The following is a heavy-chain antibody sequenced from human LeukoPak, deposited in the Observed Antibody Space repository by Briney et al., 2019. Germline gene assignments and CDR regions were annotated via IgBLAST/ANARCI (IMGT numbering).Heavy chain of an antibody. CDR3: ARTGTRPH. D-gene: IGHD1-14*01. Sequence: SETLSLTCNVSGGSISNKNYFWGWIRQPPGKGLEWIGSIFYSGSTYYNPSLESRVTISVDTSENQFSLKMTSVTAADTGVYYCARTGTRPHWGQGTLVTVSS. CDR2: IFYSGST. J-gene: IGHJ4*02. CDR1: GGSISNKNYF. V-gene: IGHV4-39*01.